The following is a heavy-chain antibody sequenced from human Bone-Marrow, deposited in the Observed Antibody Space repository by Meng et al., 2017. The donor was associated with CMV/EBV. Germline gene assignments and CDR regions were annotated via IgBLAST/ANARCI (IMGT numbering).Heavy chain of an antibody. CDR3: ARSWGLNWFDP. V-gene: IGHV3-21*01. D-gene: IGHD7-27*01. Sequence: GESLKISCAASGFTFSSYSMNWVRQAPGKGLEWVSSISSSSSYIYYADSVKGRFTISRDNAKNTLYLQMNSLRAEDTAVYYCARSWGLNWFDPWGQGTLVTGSS. J-gene: IGHJ5*02. CDR2: ISSSSSYI. CDR1: GFTFSSYS.